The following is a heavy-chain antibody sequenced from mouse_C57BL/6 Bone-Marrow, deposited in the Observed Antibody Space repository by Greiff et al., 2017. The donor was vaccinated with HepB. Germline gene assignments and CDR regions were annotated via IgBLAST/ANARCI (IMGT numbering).Heavy chain of an antibody. V-gene: IGHV1-47*01. CDR2: FHPYNDDT. D-gene: IGHD2-4*01. CDR3: ARKCDHDGGFAY. Sequence: VKLMESGAELVKPGASVKMSCKASGYTFTTYPIEWMKQNHGKSLEWIGNFHPYNDDTKYNEKFKGKATLTVEKSSSTVYLELSRLTSDDSAVYYCARKCDHDGGFAYWGQGTLVTVSA. CDR1: GYTFTTYP. J-gene: IGHJ3*01.